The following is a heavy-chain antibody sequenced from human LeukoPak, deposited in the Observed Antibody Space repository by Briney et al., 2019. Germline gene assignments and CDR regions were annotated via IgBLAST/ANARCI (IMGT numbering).Heavy chain of an antibody. D-gene: IGHD5-24*01. CDR3: ARGGDGYPNRFDS. Sequence: PSETLSLTCTGSGGSISSYFWSWIRQTAGKGLEWIGRIYTSGTTNYNPSLRSRVTMSVDMSKNQISLRLTSVTAADTGVYYCARGGDGYPNRFDSWGQGIQVTVSS. V-gene: IGHV4-4*07. CDR1: GGSISSYF. J-gene: IGHJ5*01. CDR2: IYTSGTT.